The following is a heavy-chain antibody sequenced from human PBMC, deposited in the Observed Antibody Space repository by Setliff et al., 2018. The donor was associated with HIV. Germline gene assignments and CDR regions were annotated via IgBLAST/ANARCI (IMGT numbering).Heavy chain of an antibody. CDR3: ARDDQYDDSESLYSDWYFDH. CDR1: GGTFSNYA. CDR2: IIPIFGPT. D-gene: IGHD3-10*01. J-gene: IGHJ2*01. V-gene: IGHV1-69*13. Sequence: SVKVSCKASGGTFSNYAISWVRQAPGQGLEWMGGIIPIFGPTKYAQKFQDRVTITADESTYTAEMVLSSLRSKDTAVYYCARDDQYDDSESLYSDWYFDHCSRGTLIT.